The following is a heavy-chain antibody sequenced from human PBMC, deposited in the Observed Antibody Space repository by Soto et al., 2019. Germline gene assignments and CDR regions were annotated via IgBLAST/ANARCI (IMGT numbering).Heavy chain of an antibody. CDR1: GAALNSGNYY. CDR2: IYVTGAV. Sequence: SETLSLTCSVSGAALNSGNYYWSWIRQVPGKGLEWIGHIYVTGAVDYNPSLRDRITISQDTSERQFSLNLGLVTAADTAVYYCARLRIATNNYKWFDPWGQGTLVTVSS. CDR3: ARLRIATNNYKWFDP. D-gene: IGHD2-21*01. J-gene: IGHJ5*02. V-gene: IGHV4-31*03.